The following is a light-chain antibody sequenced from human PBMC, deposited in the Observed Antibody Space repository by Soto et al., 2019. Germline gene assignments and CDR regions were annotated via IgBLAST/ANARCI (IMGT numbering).Light chain of an antibody. CDR3: QQYGTSPPYT. CDR2: GAS. Sequence: EIVLTQSPGTLSLSPGDRATLSCRASQSVNSDYLAWYQHKPGQAPRLLIYGASSRATGVSDRFSGSGSGTDFPLIVSRLEPEDFALYYCQQYGTSPPYTFGQGTKLEIK. V-gene: IGKV3-20*01. J-gene: IGKJ2*01. CDR1: QSVNSDY.